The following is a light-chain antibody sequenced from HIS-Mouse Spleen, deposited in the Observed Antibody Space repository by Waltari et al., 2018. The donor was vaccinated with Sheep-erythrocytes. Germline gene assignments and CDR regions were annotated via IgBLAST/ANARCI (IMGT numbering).Light chain of an antibody. CDR1: QSLLHSNGYNY. V-gene: IGKV2-28*01. CDR3: MQALQTPIT. Sequence: DIVMTQSPLSLPVTPGEPASISCRSSQSLLHSNGYNYLDCYLQKPGQSPQLLIYLGSNRAAGVPDRFSGSGSGTDFTLKISRVEAEDVGVDYCMQALQTPITFGQGTRLEIK. CDR2: LGS. J-gene: IGKJ5*01.